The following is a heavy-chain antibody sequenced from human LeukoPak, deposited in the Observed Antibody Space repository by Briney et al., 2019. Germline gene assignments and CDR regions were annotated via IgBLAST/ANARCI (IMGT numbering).Heavy chain of an antibody. CDR1: GGSISSGGYS. J-gene: IGHJ3*02. D-gene: IGHD3-22*01. Sequence: SETLSLTCAVSGGSISSGGYSWSWIRQPPGKGLEWIGYIYHSGSTYYNPSLKSRVTISVDRSKNQFSLKLSSVTAADTAVYYCARSPYYYDSSGYLHDAFDTWGQGTMVTVSS. CDR2: IYHSGST. V-gene: IGHV4-30-2*01. CDR3: ARSPYYYDSSGYLHDAFDT.